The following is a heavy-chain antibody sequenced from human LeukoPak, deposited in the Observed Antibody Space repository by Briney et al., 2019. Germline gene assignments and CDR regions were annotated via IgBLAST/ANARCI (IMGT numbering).Heavy chain of an antibody. CDR1: GFTFNSYA. D-gene: IGHD2-2*02. CDR2: ISGSGGST. J-gene: IGHJ5*02. Sequence: GGSLRLSCAASGFTFNSYAMSWVRQAPGKGLEWVSAISGSGGSTYYADSVKGRFTISRDNSKNTLYLRMNSLRAEDTAVYYCAKDRPKWIVVVPAAIHWFDPWGQGTLVTVSS. V-gene: IGHV3-23*01. CDR3: AKDRPKWIVVVPAAIHWFDP.